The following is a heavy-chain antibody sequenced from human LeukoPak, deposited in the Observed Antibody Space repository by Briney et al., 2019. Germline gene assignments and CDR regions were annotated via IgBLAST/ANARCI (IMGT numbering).Heavy chain of an antibody. CDR1: GFTFSTYA. J-gene: IGHJ4*02. V-gene: IGHV3-23*01. CDR2: IRGSSSNT. CDR3: GRDLLGGGLDY. Sequence: PGGPLRLSCAASGFTFSTYAMSWVRQAPGKGLEWVSIIRGSSSNTYYADSVRGRFTISRDNSKNTLFLQMGSLRAEDMAVYYCGRDLLGGGLDYWGQGTLVTVPS. D-gene: IGHD3-16*01.